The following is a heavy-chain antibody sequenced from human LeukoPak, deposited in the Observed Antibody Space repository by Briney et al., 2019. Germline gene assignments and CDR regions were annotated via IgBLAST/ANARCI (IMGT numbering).Heavy chain of an antibody. CDR3: ANSIDFDYGDYYFDY. D-gene: IGHD4-17*01. Sequence: SETLSLTCTVSGGSISPYYWSWIRQPPGKGLEWIGYIYYSGSTNYNPSLKSRVTVSVDTSKNQFSLKLSSVTAADTAVYYCANSIDFDYGDYYFDYWGQGALVTISS. CDR1: GGSISPYY. V-gene: IGHV4-59*03. J-gene: IGHJ4*02. CDR2: IYYSGST.